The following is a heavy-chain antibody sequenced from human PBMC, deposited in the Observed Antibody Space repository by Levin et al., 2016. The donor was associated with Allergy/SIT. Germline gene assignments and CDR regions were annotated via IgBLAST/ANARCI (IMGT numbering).Heavy chain of an antibody. J-gene: IGHJ5*02. CDR3: ARGGDGNDFWSGYYYNWFDP. V-gene: IGHV1-46*01. Sequence: WVRQAPGQGLEWMGIINPSGGSTSYAQKFQGRVTMTRDTSTSTAYMELRSLRSDDTAVYYCARGGDGNDFWSGYYYNWFDPWGQGTLVTVSS. CDR2: INPSGGST. D-gene: IGHD3-3*01.